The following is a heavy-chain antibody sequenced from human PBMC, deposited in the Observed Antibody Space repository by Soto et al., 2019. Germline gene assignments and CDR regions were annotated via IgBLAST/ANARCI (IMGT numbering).Heavy chain of an antibody. J-gene: IGHJ4*02. CDR3: ARAKQIGQYYFDS. Sequence: QVQLVQSGAEVKKPGASVKVSCKASGYTFTSNHMHWVRQAPGQGLEWMGIINTSDGSTIYLDKFQGRVTMTRDTSTSTLYMELSGLTSGDTAIYYCARAKQIGQYYFDSWGQGTLVTVSS. V-gene: IGHV1-46*01. D-gene: IGHD6-6*01. CDR2: INTSDGST. CDR1: GYTFTSNH.